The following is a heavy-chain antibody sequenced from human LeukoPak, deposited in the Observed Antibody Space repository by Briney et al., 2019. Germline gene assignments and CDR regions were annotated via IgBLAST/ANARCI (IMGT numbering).Heavy chain of an antibody. J-gene: IGHJ3*02. CDR1: GFTFSSYR. CDR2: ISNSGVYI. V-gene: IGHV3-21*06. Sequence: KPGGSLRLSCAASGFTFSSYRMNWVRQAPGKGLEWVSSISNSGVYIYYADSLKGRFTISRDNAKNSLYLQMNSLRAEDTAVYYCARESPPQYSYDSSSYLGPMDAFDIWGQGTMVTVSS. CDR3: ARESPPQYSYDSSSYLGPMDAFDI. D-gene: IGHD3-22*01.